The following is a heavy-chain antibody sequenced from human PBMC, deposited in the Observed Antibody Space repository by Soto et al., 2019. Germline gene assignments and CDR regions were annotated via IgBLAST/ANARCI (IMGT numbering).Heavy chain of an antibody. CDR3: ARARVYATGPLDF. D-gene: IGHD6-13*01. CDR1: VFTFTSYT. J-gene: IGHJ4*02. V-gene: IGHV3-21*06. CDR2: ISSSSDYI. Sequence: WWSLRLSCSASVFTFTSYTMNWFRQAPGKGLEWVSSISSSSDYIYYADSMKGRVTISRDNAKNSLFLDMNSLTGEDTAVYYCARARVYATGPLDFWGQGTLVTVSS.